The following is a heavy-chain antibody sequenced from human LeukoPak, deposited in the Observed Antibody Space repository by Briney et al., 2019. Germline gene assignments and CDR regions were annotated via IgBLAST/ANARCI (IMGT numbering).Heavy chain of an antibody. Sequence: GESLKISCKGSGYSFTSYWIGWVRQMPGKGLEWMGIIYPGDSDTRYTPSFHGQVTISADKSITTAYLQWSSLKASDTAMYYCARSYRAAAGMTTYDYWGQGTLVTVSS. D-gene: IGHD6-13*01. J-gene: IGHJ4*02. CDR3: ARSYRAAAGMTTYDY. CDR1: GYSFTSYW. V-gene: IGHV5-51*01. CDR2: IYPGDSDT.